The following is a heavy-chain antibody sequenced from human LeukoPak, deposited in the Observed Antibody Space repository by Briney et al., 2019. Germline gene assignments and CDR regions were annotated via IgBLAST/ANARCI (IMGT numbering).Heavy chain of an antibody. Sequence: GGSLRLSCAASGFTFSSYAMHWVRQAPGKGLEWVAVISYDGSNKYYADSVKGRFTISRDNSKNTLYLQMNSLRAEDTAVYYCAQLRDILTGDYWGQGTLATVSS. CDR3: AQLRDILTGDY. D-gene: IGHD3-9*01. CDR2: ISYDGSNK. V-gene: IGHV3-30-3*01. CDR1: GFTFSSYA. J-gene: IGHJ4*02.